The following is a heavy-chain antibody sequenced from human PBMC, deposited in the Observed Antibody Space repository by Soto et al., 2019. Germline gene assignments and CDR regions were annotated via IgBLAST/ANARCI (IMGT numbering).Heavy chain of an antibody. CDR3: ARLGVDDYFDY. CDR2: IYYSGST. CDR1: GGSISSSSYY. V-gene: IGHV4-39*01. D-gene: IGHD3-10*01. Sequence: QLQLQESGPGLVKPSETLSLTCTVSGGSISSSSYYWGWIRQPPGKGLEWIGSIYYSGSTYYNPSLKSRVIISVDTSKNQFSLKLSSVTAADTAVYYCARLGVDDYFDYWGQGTLVTVSS. J-gene: IGHJ4*02.